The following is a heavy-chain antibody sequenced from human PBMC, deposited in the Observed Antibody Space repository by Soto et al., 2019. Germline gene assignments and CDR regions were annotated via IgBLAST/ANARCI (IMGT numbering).Heavy chain of an antibody. CDR3: AKSLGYSYGDAFDS. Sequence: EVRLLESGGDLVRPGGSLRLSCAASGFTFSNYALTWVRQAPGKGLEWVSAISGSGGSTYYADYVRTWFTISRDNSRNTVYLQMNSLRAEDTAVYYCAKSLGYSYGDAFDSCGQGTLVTVSS. CDR2: ISGSGGST. J-gene: IGHJ4*02. V-gene: IGHV3-23*01. CDR1: GFTFSNYA. D-gene: IGHD5-18*01.